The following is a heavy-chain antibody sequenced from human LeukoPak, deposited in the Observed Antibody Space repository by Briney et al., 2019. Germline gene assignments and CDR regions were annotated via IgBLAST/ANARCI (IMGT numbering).Heavy chain of an antibody. J-gene: IGHJ4*02. Sequence: PGGSLRLSCIVSGFTFSAYAMSWVRQAPGKGLEWVSAISGSGGSTYYADSVKGRFTISRDNSKNTLYLQMNSLRAEDTAVYYCAKSQGKARDIVVVPAAIPLFDYWGQGTLVTVSS. CDR1: GFTFSAYA. CDR3: AKSQGKARDIVVVPAAIPLFDY. V-gene: IGHV3-23*01. D-gene: IGHD2-2*02. CDR2: ISGSGGST.